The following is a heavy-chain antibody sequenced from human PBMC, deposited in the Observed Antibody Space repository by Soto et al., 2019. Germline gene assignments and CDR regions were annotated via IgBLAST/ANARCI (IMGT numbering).Heavy chain of an antibody. CDR1: GGSFSGYY. D-gene: IGHD6-19*01. J-gene: IGHJ6*02. CDR3: ARGVRISGWSFVYGMDV. V-gene: IGHV4-34*01. CDR2: INHSGST. Sequence: PSETLSLTCAVYGGSFSGYYWSWIRQPPGKGLEWIGEINHSGSTNYNPSLKSRVTISVDTSKNQSSLKLSSVTAADTAVYYCARGVRISGWSFVYGMDVLCQETTLTVSS.